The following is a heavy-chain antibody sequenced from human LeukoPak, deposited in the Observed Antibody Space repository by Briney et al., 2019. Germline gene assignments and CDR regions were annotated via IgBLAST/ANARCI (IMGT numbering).Heavy chain of an antibody. CDR2: ISGSGGST. J-gene: IGHJ4*02. CDR3: AKAPFCSGGSCLRAYYFDY. V-gene: IGHV3-23*01. Sequence: GGSPRLSCAASGFTFSSYAMSWVRQAPGKGLEWVSAISGSGGSTYYADSVKGRFTISRDNSKNTLYLQMNSLRAEDTAVYYCAKAPFCSGGSCLRAYYFDYWGQGTLVTVSS. CDR1: GFTFSSYA. D-gene: IGHD2-15*01.